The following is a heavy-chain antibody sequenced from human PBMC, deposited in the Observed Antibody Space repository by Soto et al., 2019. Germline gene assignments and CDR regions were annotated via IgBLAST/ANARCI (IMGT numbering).Heavy chain of an antibody. CDR3: ASVRRGGYDSLRYYYGMDV. CDR1: GGSISSSSYY. Sequence: QLQLQESGPGLVKPSETLSLTCTVSGGSISSSSYYWGWIRQPPGKGLEWIGSIYYSGSTYYNPSLQSRVTISVDTSNNQFSLKLSSVTAADTAVYYCASVRRGGYDSLRYYYGMDVWGQGTTVTVSS. J-gene: IGHJ6*02. CDR2: IYYSGST. D-gene: IGHD5-12*01. V-gene: IGHV4-39*01.